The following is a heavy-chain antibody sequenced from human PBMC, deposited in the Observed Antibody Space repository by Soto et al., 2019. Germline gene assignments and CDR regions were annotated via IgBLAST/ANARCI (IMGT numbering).Heavy chain of an antibody. Sequence: PSETLSLTCTVSGGSISSYYWSWIRQPPGKGLEWIGYIYYSGSTNYNPSLKSRVTISVDTSKNRFSLKLSSVTAADTAVYYCARPGRGSHAFDIWGQGTMVTVSS. CDR3: ARPGRGSHAFDI. J-gene: IGHJ3*02. CDR1: GGSISSYY. D-gene: IGHD1-26*01. CDR2: IYYSGST. V-gene: IGHV4-59*08.